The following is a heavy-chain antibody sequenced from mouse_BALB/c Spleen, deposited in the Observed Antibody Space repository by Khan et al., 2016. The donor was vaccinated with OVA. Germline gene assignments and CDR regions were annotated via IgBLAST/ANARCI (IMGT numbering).Heavy chain of an antibody. CDR1: GYTFTDYN. J-gene: IGHJ3*01. Sequence: QVQLKQSGAELARPGASVKLSCKASGYTFTDYNINWVKQRTGQGLEWIGEIYPGSNNTYYNEKFKGKATLTADKSTSTAYMQLSSLTSEDSAVYCYVREWGTWFPYWGQGTLVTVSA. V-gene: IGHV1-77*01. CDR3: VREWGTWFPY. CDR2: IYPGSNNT. D-gene: IGHD3-1*01.